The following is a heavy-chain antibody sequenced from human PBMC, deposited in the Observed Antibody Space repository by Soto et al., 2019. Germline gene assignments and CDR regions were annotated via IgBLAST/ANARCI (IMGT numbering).Heavy chain of an antibody. D-gene: IGHD2-2*01. Sequence: SFSGYYWSWIRQPPGKGLEWIGEINHSGSTNYNPSLKSRVTISVDTSKNQFSLKLSSVTAADTAVYYCARGSIVVVPAAMRGYFQHWGQGTLVTVSS. CDR1: SFSGYY. J-gene: IGHJ1*01. V-gene: IGHV4-34*01. CDR3: ARGSIVVVPAAMRGYFQH. CDR2: INHSGST.